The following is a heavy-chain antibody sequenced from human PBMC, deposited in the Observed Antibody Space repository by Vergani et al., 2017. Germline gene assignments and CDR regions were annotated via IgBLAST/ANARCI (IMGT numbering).Heavy chain of an antibody. CDR1: GFTFSNAW. V-gene: IGHV3-15*01. CDR2: IKSKTDGGTT. D-gene: IGHD6-6*01. CDR3: TTDVPWGSMQLDPFDY. Sequence: EVQLVESGGGLVKPGGSLRLSCAASGFTFSNAWMSWVRQAPGKGLEWVGRIKSKTDGGTTDYAAPVKGRFTISRDDSKNTLYLQMNSLKTEDTAVYYCTTDVPWGSMQLDPFDYWGQGTLVTVSS. J-gene: IGHJ4*02.